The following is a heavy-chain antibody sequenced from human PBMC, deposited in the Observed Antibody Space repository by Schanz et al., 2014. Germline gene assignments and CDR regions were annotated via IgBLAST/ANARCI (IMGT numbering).Heavy chain of an antibody. J-gene: IGHJ4*02. V-gene: IGHV1-3*04. CDR2: INTGSGDT. Sequence: QVHLVQSGAEVKRPGASVKVSCKASEYSFTSYSMHWVRQAPGQRLEWMGWINTGSGDTKYSQNFQGRVTITRDTSASTAYMELSSLRSEDTAVYSCARGIGGYGANNYFDYWGQGTLXTFSS. CDR3: ARGIGGYGANNYFDY. D-gene: IGHD5-12*01. CDR1: EYSFTSYS.